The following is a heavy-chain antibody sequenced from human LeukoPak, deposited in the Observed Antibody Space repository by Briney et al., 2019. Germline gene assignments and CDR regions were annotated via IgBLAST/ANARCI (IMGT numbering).Heavy chain of an antibody. J-gene: IGHJ4*02. Sequence: PSETLSLTCTVSGGSISSYYWSWIRQPAGKGLEWMGRIYASGSTNYNPSLKSRATISVDTSKSQFSLKLSSLTAADTAVYYCARGRDGYFDYWGQGTLVTVSS. CDR2: IYASGST. V-gene: IGHV4-4*07. CDR1: GGSISSYY. CDR3: ARGRDGYFDY. D-gene: IGHD5-24*01.